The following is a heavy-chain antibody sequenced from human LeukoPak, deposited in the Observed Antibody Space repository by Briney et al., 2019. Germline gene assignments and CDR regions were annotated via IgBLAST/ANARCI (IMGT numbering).Heavy chain of an antibody. D-gene: IGHD3-16*01. V-gene: IGHV3-74*01. CDR1: GFTIIGSW. Sequence: GSLRLSCAASGFTIIGSWMHWVRQVPGEGLVWVARMNSAGTTINYPASEKGRITISRDHVRNTLHQQMNILSPEAAACYFGLSEVQVCASASLGLWGRGTLVTV. CDR3: LSEVQVCASASLGL. J-gene: IGHJ4*01. CDR2: MNSAGTTI.